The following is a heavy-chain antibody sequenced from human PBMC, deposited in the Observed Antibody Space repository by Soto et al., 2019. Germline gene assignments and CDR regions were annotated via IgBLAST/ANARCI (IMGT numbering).Heavy chain of an antibody. J-gene: IGHJ3*01. CDR1: GFTFNNYA. Sequence: GGSLRLSCAASGFTFNNYAMAWVRQAPGKGLEWVSGISASGSRTFYADSVKGRFTVSRDFSKNTLSLQMDSLRAEDTAVYFCGKDPNADHVGGFEFWGPGTMVTVSS. V-gene: IGHV3-23*01. CDR2: ISASGSRT. CDR3: GKDPNADHVGGFEF. D-gene: IGHD2-15*01.